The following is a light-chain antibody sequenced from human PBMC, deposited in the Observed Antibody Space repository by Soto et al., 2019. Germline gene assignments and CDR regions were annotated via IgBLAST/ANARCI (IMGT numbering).Light chain of an antibody. Sequence: TQLTQSPSSLSASVGDRVTITCRVSQGINSYLDWYRQTQGKAPKILIYSASSLQSGAPSRFRGSGSGTDFTLPISRLQPEDFATYYCLQEYNHPLTFGGGTRVDIK. V-gene: IGKV1-6*01. CDR3: LQEYNHPLT. J-gene: IGKJ4*01. CDR1: QGINSY. CDR2: SAS.